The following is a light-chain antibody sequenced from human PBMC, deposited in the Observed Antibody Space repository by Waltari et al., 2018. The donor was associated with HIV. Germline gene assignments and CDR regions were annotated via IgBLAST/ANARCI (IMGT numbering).Light chain of an antibody. CDR1: SIAVGSYTY. V-gene: IGLV2-11*01. CDR3: CSYTGTYTRYV. CDR2: DVA. Sequence: QSALTQPRSVSGSPGQSVTISCTAPSIAVGSYTYVSWYQLRPGKAPKLIIHDVATRPSGVPDRFSGSKSGNTASLTISGLQAEDEADYYCCSYTGTYTRYVFGTGAKVTVL. J-gene: IGLJ1*01.